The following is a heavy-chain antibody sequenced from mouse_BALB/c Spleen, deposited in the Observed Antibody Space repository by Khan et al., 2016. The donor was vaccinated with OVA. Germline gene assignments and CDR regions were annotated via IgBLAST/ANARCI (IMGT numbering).Heavy chain of an antibody. V-gene: IGHV3-2*02. Sequence: VQLKQSGPGLVKPSQSLSLTCTVTGYSITSDYAWNWIRQFPGNKLEWMGYINYSGSTSYNPSLKSRISITRDTSKNRFFRQLNSVTTEDTATYYCARDYYGSSYFDYWGQGTTLTVSS. CDR2: INYSGST. CDR1: GYSITSDYA. CDR3: ARDYYGSSYFDY. D-gene: IGHD1-1*01. J-gene: IGHJ2*01.